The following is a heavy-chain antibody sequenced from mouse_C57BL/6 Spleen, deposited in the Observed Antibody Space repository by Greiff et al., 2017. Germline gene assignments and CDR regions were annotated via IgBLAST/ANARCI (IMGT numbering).Heavy chain of an antibody. CDR2: ISSGGDYI. J-gene: IGHJ2*01. CDR1: GFTFSSYA. CDR3: TREGIYYYGSSHYFDY. Sequence: DVHLVESGEGLVKPGGSLKLSCAASGFTFSSYAMSWVRQTPEKRLEWVAYISSGGDYIYYADTVKGRFTISRDNARNTLYLQMSSLKSEDTAMYYCTREGIYYYGSSHYFDYWGQGTTLTVSS. D-gene: IGHD1-1*01. V-gene: IGHV5-9-1*02.